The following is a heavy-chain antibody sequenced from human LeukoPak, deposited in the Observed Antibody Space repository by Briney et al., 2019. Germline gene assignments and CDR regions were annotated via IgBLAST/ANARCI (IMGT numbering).Heavy chain of an antibody. D-gene: IGHD6-19*01. CDR1: GYTFTSYA. CDR3: ARDPNSSGWYVNWFDP. J-gene: IGHJ5*02. CDR2: INAGNGNT. Sequence: ASVKVSCKASGYTFTSYAMHWVRQAPGQRLEWMGWINAGNGNTKYSQKFQGRVTITRDTSASTAYMELSSLRSEDTAVYYCARDPNSSGWYVNWFDPWGQATLVTVSS. V-gene: IGHV1-3*01.